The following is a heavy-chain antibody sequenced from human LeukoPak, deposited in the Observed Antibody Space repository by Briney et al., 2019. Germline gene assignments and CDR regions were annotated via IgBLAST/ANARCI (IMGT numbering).Heavy chain of an antibody. CDR2: IRYDGSNK. Sequence: GGSLRLSCAASGFTFSSYGMHWVRQAPGKGLEWVAFIRYDGSNKYYADSVKGRFTISRDNSKNTLYLQMNSLRAEDTAVYYCAKRVAYSSSWPYFDYWGQGTLVTVSS. CDR3: AKRVAYSSSWPYFDY. V-gene: IGHV3-30*02. D-gene: IGHD6-13*01. CDR1: GFTFSSYG. J-gene: IGHJ4*02.